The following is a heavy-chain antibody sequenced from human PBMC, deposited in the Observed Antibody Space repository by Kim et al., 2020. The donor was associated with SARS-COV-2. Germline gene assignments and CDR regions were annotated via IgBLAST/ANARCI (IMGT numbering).Heavy chain of an antibody. D-gene: IGHD6-19*01. Sequence: GGSLRLSCAASGFTFSSYGMHWVRQAPGKGLEWVAVISYDGSNKYYADSVKGRFTISRDNSKNTLYLQMNSLRAEDTAVYYCARGRGSGWSDYWGQGTLVTVSS. CDR1: GFTFSSYG. J-gene: IGHJ4*02. CDR2: ISYDGSNK. CDR3: ARGRGSGWSDY. V-gene: IGHV3-33*05.